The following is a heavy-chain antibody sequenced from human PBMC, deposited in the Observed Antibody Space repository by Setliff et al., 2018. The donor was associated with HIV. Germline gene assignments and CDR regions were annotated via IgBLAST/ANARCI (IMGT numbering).Heavy chain of an antibody. CDR1: GFSLSGYD. CDR2: ISNTGGTI. CDR3: ARDQLAMVRRNGMDV. Sequence: QPGGSLRLSCAASGFSLSGYDMTWVRQAPGKGLEWVSVISNTGGTIYYADSVRGRFTLSRDTSKNTLYLQMDSLRAEDTAVYYCARDQLAMVRRNGMDVWGQGTTVTVSS. V-gene: IGHV3-23*01. J-gene: IGHJ6*02. D-gene: IGHD3-10*01.